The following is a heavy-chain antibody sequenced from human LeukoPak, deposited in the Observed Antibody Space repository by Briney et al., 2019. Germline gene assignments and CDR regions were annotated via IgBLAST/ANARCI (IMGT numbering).Heavy chain of an antibody. Sequence: KPSETLSLTCTVSGYSISSGYYWGWIRQPPGKGLEWIGSIYHGGGIYYNPSLKSRVTISVDTSKNQFSLKLSSVTAADTAVYYCARARDGYKNRYYFDYWGQGTLVTVSS. CDR3: ARARDGYKNRYYFDY. CDR1: GYSISSGYY. CDR2: IYHGGGI. V-gene: IGHV4-38-2*02. D-gene: IGHD5-24*01. J-gene: IGHJ4*02.